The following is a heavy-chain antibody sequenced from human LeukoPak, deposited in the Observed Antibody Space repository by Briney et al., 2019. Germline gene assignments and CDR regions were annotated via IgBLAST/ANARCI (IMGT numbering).Heavy chain of an antibody. Sequence: SVKVSCKASGGTFSSYTISWVRQAPGQGLEWMGRIIPILGIANYAQKFQSRVTITADKSTSTAYMEVGSLRSEDTAVYYCAREVRYYYYMDVWGKGTTVTVSS. CDR1: GGTFSSYT. V-gene: IGHV1-69*04. J-gene: IGHJ6*03. CDR3: AREVRYYYYMDV. CDR2: IIPILGIA. D-gene: IGHD4-11*01.